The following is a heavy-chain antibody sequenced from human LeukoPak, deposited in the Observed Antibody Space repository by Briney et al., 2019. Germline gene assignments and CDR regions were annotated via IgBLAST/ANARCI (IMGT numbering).Heavy chain of an antibody. CDR2: IIPIFGTA. Sequence: SVKVSCKASGGTFSSYATSWGRQAPGQGLEWMGGIIPIFGTANYAQKFQGRVTITADESTSTAYMELSSLRSEDTAVYYCARLTDYYDSSGYYDYWGQGTLVTVSS. J-gene: IGHJ4*02. V-gene: IGHV1-69*01. CDR1: GGTFSSYA. D-gene: IGHD3-22*01. CDR3: ARLTDYYDSSGYYDY.